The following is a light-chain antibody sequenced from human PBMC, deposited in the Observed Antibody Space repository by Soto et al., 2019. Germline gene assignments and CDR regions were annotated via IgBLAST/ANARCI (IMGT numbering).Light chain of an antibody. J-gene: IGKJ2*01. Sequence: ETVLTQSPGTVSLSPGERATLSCKTSQSVKNNYLAWYQQRPGQAPRLLIYGVFNRAAGVPDRFSGSGSGTDFTLTISGLEPADSAVYYCQHYDGSPRTFGQGTKLEIK. CDR2: GVF. V-gene: IGKV3-20*01. CDR3: QHYDGSPRT. CDR1: QSVKNNY.